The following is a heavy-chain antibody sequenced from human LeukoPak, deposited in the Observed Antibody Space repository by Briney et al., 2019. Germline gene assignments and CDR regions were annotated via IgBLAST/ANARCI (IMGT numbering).Heavy chain of an antibody. CDR2: IYYSGST. CDR3: ARTSNRRSTFAFDI. Sequence: SETLSLTCTVSGGSISSGGYYWSWIRQHPGKGLEWIGYIYYSGSTYYNPSLKSRVTISVDTSKNQFSLKLSSVTAADTAVYYCARTSNRRSTFAFDIWGQGTMVTVSS. V-gene: IGHV4-31*03. CDR1: GGSISSGGYY. D-gene: IGHD3-16*01. J-gene: IGHJ3*02.